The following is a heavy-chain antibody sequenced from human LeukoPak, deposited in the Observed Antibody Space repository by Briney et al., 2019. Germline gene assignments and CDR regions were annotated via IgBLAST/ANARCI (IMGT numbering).Heavy chain of an antibody. D-gene: IGHD6-13*01. Sequence: GGSLRLSCAASGFTFDDYAMHWVRQAPGKGLEWVSGISWNSGSIGYADSVKGRFIISRDNAKDSLYLQMNSLRAEDAAVYYCAKGYIIAGRQWYLDLWGRGTLVGVSS. V-gene: IGHV3-9*01. CDR3: AKGYIIAGRQWYLDL. CDR1: GFTFDDYA. J-gene: IGHJ2*01. CDR2: ISWNSGSI.